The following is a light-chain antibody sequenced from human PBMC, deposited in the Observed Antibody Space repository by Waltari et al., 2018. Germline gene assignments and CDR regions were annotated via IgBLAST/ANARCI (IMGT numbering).Light chain of an antibody. J-gene: IGKJ1*01. V-gene: IGKV3-15*01. Sequence: EIVMTLSPATLSVSPGARATLSCRASQSVSSNLAWYQQKPGHAPRLLIYGASTRATGIPARFSGSGSGTEFTLTISRMQSEDFAVYYCQQYNNWPRTFGQGTKVEIK. CDR3: QQYNNWPRT. CDR1: QSVSSN. CDR2: GAS.